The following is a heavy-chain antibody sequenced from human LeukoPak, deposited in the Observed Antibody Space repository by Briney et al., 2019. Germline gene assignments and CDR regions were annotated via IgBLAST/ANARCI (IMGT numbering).Heavy chain of an antibody. CDR2: ISSSSSYI. CDR3: ARGLGGNSDY. Sequence: GGSLRLSCAASGFTFGAYFMNWVRQAPGKGLEWVSSISSSSSYIYYADSVKGRFTISRDNAKNSLYLQLNSLRAEDTAMYYCARGLGGNSDYWGQGTLVTVSS. V-gene: IGHV3-21*01. CDR1: GFTFGAYF. J-gene: IGHJ4*02. D-gene: IGHD4-23*01.